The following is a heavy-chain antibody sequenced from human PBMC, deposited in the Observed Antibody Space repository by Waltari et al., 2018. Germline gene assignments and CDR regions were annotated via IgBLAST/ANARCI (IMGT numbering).Heavy chain of an antibody. D-gene: IGHD2-15*01. Sequence: QVQLVQSGAEVKKPGSSVKVSCKASGGTFSSYAISWVRQAHGKGLEWMGGIIPIFGTANYAQKFQGRVTITADESTSTAYMELSSLRSEDTAVYYCAINGGICSGGSCYQNWFDPWGQGTLVTVSS. CDR2: IIPIFGTA. CDR3: AINGGICSGGSCYQNWFDP. J-gene: IGHJ5*02. CDR1: GGTFSSYA. V-gene: IGHV1-69*01.